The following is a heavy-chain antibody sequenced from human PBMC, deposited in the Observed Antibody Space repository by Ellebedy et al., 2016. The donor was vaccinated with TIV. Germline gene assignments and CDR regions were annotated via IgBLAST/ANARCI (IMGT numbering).Heavy chain of an antibody. CDR2: IWSDGNNR. Sequence: GESLKISCVGPRFIFSNYGMHWVRQAPGKGLEWVAVIWSDGNNRYYGDSMEGRFTISRDNSKNTLYLQMNSLRADDTAVYYCARGAYFTVTDNSLIDYWGQGTLVTVSS. V-gene: IGHV3-33*01. CDR1: RFIFSNYG. J-gene: IGHJ4*02. D-gene: IGHD2-21*01. CDR3: ARGAYFTVTDNSLIDY.